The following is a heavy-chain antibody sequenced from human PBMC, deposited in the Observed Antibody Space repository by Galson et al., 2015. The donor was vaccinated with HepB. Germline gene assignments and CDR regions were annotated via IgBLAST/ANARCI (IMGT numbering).Heavy chain of an antibody. V-gene: IGHV2-70*11. D-gene: IGHD3-22*01. CDR2: IDWDDDK. CDR1: GFSLSTSGMC. Sequence: PALVKPTQTLTLTCTFSGFSLSTSGMCVSWIRQPPGKALEWLARIDWDDDKYYSTSLKTRLTISKDTSKNQVVLTMTNMDPVDTATYYCARIGAYYYDSSGYPAPFDYWGQGTLVTVSS. J-gene: IGHJ4*02. CDR3: ARIGAYYYDSSGYPAPFDY.